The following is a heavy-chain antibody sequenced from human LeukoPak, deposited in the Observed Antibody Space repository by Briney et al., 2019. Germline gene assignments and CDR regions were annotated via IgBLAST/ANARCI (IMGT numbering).Heavy chain of an antibody. Sequence: GGSLRLSCVASGFTFSSYSMNWVRQAPGKGLEWVSYISSSSSTIYYADSVKGRFTISRDNAKNSLYLQMNSLRAEDTAVYYCASLVVVPAYYYMDVWGKGTTVTVSS. V-gene: IGHV3-48*04. CDR1: GFTFSSYS. D-gene: IGHD2-2*01. J-gene: IGHJ6*03. CDR2: ISSSSSTI. CDR3: ASLVVVPAYYYMDV.